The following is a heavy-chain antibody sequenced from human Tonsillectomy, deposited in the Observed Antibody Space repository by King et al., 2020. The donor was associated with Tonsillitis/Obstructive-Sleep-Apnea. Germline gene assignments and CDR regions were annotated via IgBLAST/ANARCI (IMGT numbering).Heavy chain of an antibody. D-gene: IGHD3-22*01. V-gene: IGHV3-48*02. CDR1: GFTFSTYS. CDR2: ISSTSSTI. Sequence: VQLVESGGGLAQPGGSLRLSCAASGFTFSTYSMNWVRQAPGKGLEWVSYISSTSSTIFYADSVKGRFTVSRDNAKNSLYLQMNSLRDEDTAVYYCARDHPGNYYDSSGSYYVGYWGQGTLVTVSS. CDR3: ARDHPGNYYDSSGSYYVGY. J-gene: IGHJ4*02.